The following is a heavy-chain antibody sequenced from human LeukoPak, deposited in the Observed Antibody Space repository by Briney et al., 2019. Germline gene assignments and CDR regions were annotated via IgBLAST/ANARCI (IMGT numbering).Heavy chain of an antibody. CDR3: ARDLAYGDYIFDY. CDR2: INPNSGGT. J-gene: IGHJ4*02. Sequence: ASVKVSCKASGYTFTGYYMHWVRQAPGQGLEWMGWINPNSGGTNCAQKFQGRVTMTRDTSISTAYMELSRLRSDDTAVYYCARDLAYGDYIFDYWGQGTLVTVSS. CDR1: GYTFTGYY. V-gene: IGHV1-2*02. D-gene: IGHD4-17*01.